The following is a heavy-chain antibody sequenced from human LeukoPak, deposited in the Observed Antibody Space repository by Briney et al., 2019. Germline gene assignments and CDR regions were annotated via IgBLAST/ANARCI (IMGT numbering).Heavy chain of an antibody. CDR2: IWYDGSNK. D-gene: IGHD3-22*01. J-gene: IGHJ6*02. CDR1: GFTFSSYG. CDR3: ARDTYDSSGYYYRYYYYYGMDV. V-gene: IGHV3-33*01. Sequence: PGRSLRLSCAASGFTFSSYGMHWVRQAPGKGLEWVAVIWYDGSNKYYADSVKGRFTISRDNSKNTLYLQMNSLRAEDTAVYYCARDTYDSSGYYYRYYYYYGMDVWGQGTTVTVSS.